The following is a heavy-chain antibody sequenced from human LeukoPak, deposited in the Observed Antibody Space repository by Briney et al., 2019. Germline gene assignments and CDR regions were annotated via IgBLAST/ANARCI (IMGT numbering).Heavy chain of an antibody. CDR1: GGSLSSYY. CDR2: IYYSGST. J-gene: IGHJ5*02. Sequence: PSETLSLTCTVSGGSLSSYYWSWIRQPPGKGLEWIGYIYYSGSTNYNPSLKSRVTISVDTSKNQFSLKLSSVTAADTAVYYCARTRTSSGWYRSPWFDPWGQGTLVTASS. V-gene: IGHV4-59*01. CDR3: ARTRTSSGWYRSPWFDP. D-gene: IGHD6-19*01.